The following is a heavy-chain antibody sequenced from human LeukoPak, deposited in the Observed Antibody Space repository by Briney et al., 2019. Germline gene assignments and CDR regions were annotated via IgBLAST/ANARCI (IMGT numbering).Heavy chain of an antibody. CDR3: ARGLLTSSSWPFDY. D-gene: IGHD6-13*01. V-gene: IGHV4-34*01. CDR1: GGSFSGYY. Sequence: SPTLSLTCAVYGGSFSGYYWSWIRQPPGKGLEWIGEINHSGSTNYNPSLKSRVTISVDTPKNKFSLKLSSVTAADTAVYYCARGLLTSSSWPFDYWGQGTLVTVSS. CDR2: INHSGST. J-gene: IGHJ4*02.